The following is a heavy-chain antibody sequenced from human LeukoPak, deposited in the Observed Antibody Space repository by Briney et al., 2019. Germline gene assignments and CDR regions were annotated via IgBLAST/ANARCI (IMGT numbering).Heavy chain of an antibody. CDR2: FDPEDGET. CDR1: GYTLTELS. V-gene: IGHV1-24*01. Sequence: ASVKVSCKVSGYTLTELSMHWVQQAPGKGLEWMGGFDPEDGETIYAQKFQGRVTMTEDTSTDTAYMELSSLRSEDTAVYYCATEEVGLAAAAFDYWGQGTLVTVSS. D-gene: IGHD6-13*01. J-gene: IGHJ4*02. CDR3: ATEEVGLAAAAFDY.